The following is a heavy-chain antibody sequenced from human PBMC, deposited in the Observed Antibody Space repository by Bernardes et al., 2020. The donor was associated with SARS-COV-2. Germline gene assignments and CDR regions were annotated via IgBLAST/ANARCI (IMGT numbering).Heavy chain of an antibody. D-gene: IGHD3-10*01. J-gene: IGHJ4*02. CDR3: ARSGSGSYNYYFDC. CDR2: ISYDGSNK. Sequence: GGSLRLSCAASGFTFRGYAMHWVRQAPGKGLEWVAVISYDGSNKYYADSAKGRFTISRDNSKNTLYLQMNSLRAEDTAVYYCARSGSGSYNYYFDCWGQGTLVTVSS. V-gene: IGHV3-30-3*01. CDR1: GFTFRGYA.